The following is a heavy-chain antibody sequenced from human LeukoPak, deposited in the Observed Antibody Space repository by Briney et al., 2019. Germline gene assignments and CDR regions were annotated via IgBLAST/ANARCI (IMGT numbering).Heavy chain of an antibody. CDR2: IWYDGSNK. Sequence: PGRSLRLSCAASGFTFSSYGMHWVRQAPGKGLEWVAVIWYDGSNKYYADSVKGRFTISRDNSKNTLYLQMNGLRAEDTAVYYCAISSTVTTLFDYWGQGTLVTVSS. J-gene: IGHJ4*02. V-gene: IGHV3-33*01. CDR1: GFTFSSYG. CDR3: AISSTVTTLFDY. D-gene: IGHD4-17*01.